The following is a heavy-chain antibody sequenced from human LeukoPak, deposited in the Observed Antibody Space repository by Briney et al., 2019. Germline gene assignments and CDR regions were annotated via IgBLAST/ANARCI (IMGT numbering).Heavy chain of an antibody. CDR1: GGAFSSYA. CDR3: ARGDGSGSYWGLAGY. D-gene: IGHD3-10*01. V-gene: IGHV1-69*06. J-gene: IGHJ4*02. CDR2: IIPIFGTA. Sequence: SVKVSCKASGGAFSSYAISWVRQAPGQGPEWMGRIIPIFGTANYAQKFQGRVAITADKSTSTAYMELSSLRSEDTAVYYCARGDGSGSYWGLAGYWGQGTLVTVSS.